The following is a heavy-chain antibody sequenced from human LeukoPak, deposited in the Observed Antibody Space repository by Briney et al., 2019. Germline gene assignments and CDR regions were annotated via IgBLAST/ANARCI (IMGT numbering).Heavy chain of an antibody. CDR1: GFISGFSLRNYV. CDR2: ITATTNSI. D-gene: IGHD6-13*01. J-gene: IGHJ3*02. CDR3: ARERYSTIDNDALDI. Sequence: PGGSLRLSCVASGFISGFSLRNYVMNWVRQGPGKGLEWVASITATTNSIHYADSVKGRFTISRDNAQSSMYLQMNSLRAEDTAVYYCARERYSTIDNDALDIWGQGTMVTVSS. V-gene: IGHV3-21*06.